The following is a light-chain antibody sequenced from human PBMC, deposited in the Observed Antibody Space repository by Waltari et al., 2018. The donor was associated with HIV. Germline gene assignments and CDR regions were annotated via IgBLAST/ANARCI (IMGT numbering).Light chain of an antibody. CDR1: SSDVGSYYF. V-gene: IGLV2-14*03. CDR2: DVD. CDR3: GSYTSSSTYV. Sequence: QSALIQPASVSGSPGQSITLSCAGTSSDVGSYYFFPWYQHHPGQAPKLMIYDVDNRLPGVSSRFSGSKSGNTASLTISGRRAEDEADYYCGSYTSSSTYVFGTGTEVTVL. J-gene: IGLJ1*01.